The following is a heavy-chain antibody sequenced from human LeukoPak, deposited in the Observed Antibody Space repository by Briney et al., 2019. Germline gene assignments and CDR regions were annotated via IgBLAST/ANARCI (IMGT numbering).Heavy chain of an antibody. J-gene: IGHJ3*02. CDR1: GGSISSGGYS. CDR2: IYHSGST. D-gene: IGHD3-22*01. CDR3: ARSLGSSGYYSDAFDI. Sequence: SQTLSLTCAVSGGSISSGGYSWSWIRQPPGKGLEWIGYIYHSGSTYYNPSLKSRVTISVDRSKSQFSLKLSSVTAADTAVYYCARSLGSSGYYSDAFDIWGQGTMVTVSS. V-gene: IGHV4-30-2*01.